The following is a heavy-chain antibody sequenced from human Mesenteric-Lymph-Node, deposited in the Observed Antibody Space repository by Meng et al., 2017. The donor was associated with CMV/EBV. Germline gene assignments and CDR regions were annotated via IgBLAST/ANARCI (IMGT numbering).Heavy chain of an antibody. CDR2: ISWNSGSI. Sequence: SLKISCAASGFTFDDYAMHWVRQAPGKGLEWVSGISWNSGSIGYADSVKGRFTISRDNAKNSLYLQMNSLRAEETALYYCAKDMGAGFHAFDIWGQGTMVTVSS. J-gene: IGHJ3*02. CDR3: AKDMGAGFHAFDI. V-gene: IGHV3-9*01. D-gene: IGHD6-19*01. CDR1: GFTFDDYA.